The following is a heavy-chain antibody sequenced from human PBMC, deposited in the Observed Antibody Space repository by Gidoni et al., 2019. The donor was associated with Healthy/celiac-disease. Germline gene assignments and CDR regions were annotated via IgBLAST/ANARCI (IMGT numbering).Heavy chain of an antibody. V-gene: IGHV4-39*01. J-gene: IGHJ4*02. Sequence: QLQLQESGPGLVKPSETLSLTCTVSGGSISSSSYYWGWIRQPPGKGLEWIGSIYYSGSTYYNPSLKSRVTISVDTSKNQFSLKLSSVTAADTAVYYCVLAVVIAIPDYWGQGTLVTVSS. CDR3: VLAVVIAIPDY. CDR1: GGSISSSSYY. D-gene: IGHD2-21*01. CDR2: IYYSGST.